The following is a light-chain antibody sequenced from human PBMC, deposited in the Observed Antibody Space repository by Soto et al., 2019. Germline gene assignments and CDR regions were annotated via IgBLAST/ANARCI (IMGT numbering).Light chain of an antibody. CDR1: NSDVGGYNF. V-gene: IGLV2-14*03. CDR3: KSYTSSNTML. CDR2: EVS. Sequence: QSALTQPASVSGSPGQSITISCTGTNSDVGGYNFVSWYQQHPGKAPKLIIYEVSNRPSGVSRRFSGSRSGNTATLAISGRQAEDEADYYCKSYTSSNTMLFGGGTKLTVL. J-gene: IGLJ2*01.